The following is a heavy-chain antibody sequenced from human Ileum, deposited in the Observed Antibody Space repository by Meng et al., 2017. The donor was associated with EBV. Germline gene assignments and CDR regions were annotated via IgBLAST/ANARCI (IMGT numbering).Heavy chain of an antibody. CDR1: GLTFSNSW. J-gene: IGHJ4*02. V-gene: IGHV3-74*01. CDR2: IDTDGSTT. Sequence: EGELVGSGGGLVQPGGSLRLSCAASGLTFSNSWMNWLRQAQGKGLVWVSHIDTDGSTTNYAGSVKGRFTISRDNAKNTLSLQMNSLRVEDTAVYYCVRGGLGPWYWGQGTLVTVSS. CDR3: VRGGLGPWY. D-gene: IGHD3/OR15-3a*01.